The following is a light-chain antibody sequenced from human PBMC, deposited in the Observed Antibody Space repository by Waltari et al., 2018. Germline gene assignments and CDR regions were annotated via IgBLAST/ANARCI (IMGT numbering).Light chain of an antibody. CDR2: GAS. J-gene: IGKJ1*01. Sequence: EIVMTQSPATLSVSPGERATLSCRASQTVSTSLAWYQQKPGQAPRLLIYGASTRATGIPARFIGSGSGTEFTLTITSLQSEDFAVYYCQQYNNWPPGTFGQGTKVEIK. V-gene: IGKV3-15*01. CDR1: QTVSTS. CDR3: QQYNNWPPGT.